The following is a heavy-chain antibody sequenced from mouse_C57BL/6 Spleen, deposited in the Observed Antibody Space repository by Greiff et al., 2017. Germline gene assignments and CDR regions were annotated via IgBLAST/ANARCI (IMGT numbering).Heavy chain of an antibody. CDR1: GYTFTSYG. J-gene: IGHJ2*01. D-gene: IGHD1-1*01. Sequence: VQGVESGAELARPGASVKLSCKASGYTFTSYGISWVKQRTGQGLEWIGEIYPRSGNTYYNEKFKGKATLTADKSSSTAYMELRSLTSEDSAVYFCARITTVVAFDYWGQGTTLTVSS. V-gene: IGHV1-81*01. CDR3: ARITTVVAFDY. CDR2: IYPRSGNT.